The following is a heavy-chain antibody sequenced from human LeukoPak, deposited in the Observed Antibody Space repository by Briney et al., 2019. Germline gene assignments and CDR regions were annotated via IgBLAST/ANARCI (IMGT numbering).Heavy chain of an antibody. V-gene: IGHV1-3*01. D-gene: IGHD5-18*01. Sequence: ASVKVSCKASGYTFTSYAVHWVRQAPGQRLEWMGWINAGNGNTKYSQKFQDRVTITRDTSASTAYMELSSLRSEDTAVYYCARGQRYGPPFDYWGQGTLVTVSS. CDR3: ARGQRYGPPFDY. CDR1: GYTFTSYA. CDR2: INAGNGNT. J-gene: IGHJ4*02.